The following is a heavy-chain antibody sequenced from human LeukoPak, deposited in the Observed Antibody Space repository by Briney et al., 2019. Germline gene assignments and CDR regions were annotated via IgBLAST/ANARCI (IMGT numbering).Heavy chain of an antibody. CDR2: IRVKAYGGTT. Sequence: GGSLRLSCTPSGFTFGDYAMSWFRQAPGKGLEGVVFIRVKAYGGTTEYAASVKGKFTISRDDSKSIAYLQMNSLKTEDTAVYYCTRHVGGSGWYLTGWFDPWGQGTLVTVSS. CDR3: TRHVGGSGWYLTGWFDP. D-gene: IGHD6-19*01. J-gene: IGHJ5*02. CDR1: GFTFGDYA. V-gene: IGHV3-49*03.